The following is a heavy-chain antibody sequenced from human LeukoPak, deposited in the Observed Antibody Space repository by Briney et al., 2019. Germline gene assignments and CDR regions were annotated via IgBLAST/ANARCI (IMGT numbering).Heavy chain of an antibody. Sequence: PGRSLRLSCAASGFTFSSYAMHWVRQAPGKGLEWVAVISYDGSNKYYADSVKGRFTISRDNSKNTLYLQMNSLRAEDTAVYYCARGITAAAGNYYYYGMDVWGQGTTVTVSS. D-gene: IGHD6-13*01. CDR3: ARGITAAAGNYYYYGMDV. V-gene: IGHV3-30-3*01. CDR2: ISYDGSNK. J-gene: IGHJ6*02. CDR1: GFTFSSYA.